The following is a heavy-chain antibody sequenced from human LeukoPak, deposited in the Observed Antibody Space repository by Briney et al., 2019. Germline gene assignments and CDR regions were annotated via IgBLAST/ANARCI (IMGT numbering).Heavy chain of an antibody. J-gene: IGHJ4*02. D-gene: IGHD3-3*01. V-gene: IGHV1-2*02. CDR2: INPNSGGT. CDR3: ARAGVLRFLEWPQAY. CDR1: GYTFTSYG. Sequence: ASVKVSCKASGYTFTSYGISWVRQAPGQGLEWMGWINPNSGGTNYAQKFQGRVTMTRDTSISTAYMELSRLRSDDTAVYYCARAGVLRFLEWPQAYWGQGTLVTVSS.